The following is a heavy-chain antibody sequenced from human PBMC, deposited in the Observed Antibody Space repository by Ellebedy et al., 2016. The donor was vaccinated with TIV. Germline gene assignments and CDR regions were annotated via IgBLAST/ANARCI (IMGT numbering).Heavy chain of an antibody. CDR2: IYPGDSDT. J-gene: IGHJ4*02. Sequence: GGSLRLSCKGSGYSFTSYWIGWVRQMPGKGLEWMGIIYPGDSDTRYSPSFQGQVTISADKSISTAYLQWSSLKASDTAMYYCARLATAVTATYYFDYWGQGTLVTVSS. CDR1: GYSFTSYW. D-gene: IGHD2-21*02. CDR3: ARLATAVTATYYFDY. V-gene: IGHV5-51*01.